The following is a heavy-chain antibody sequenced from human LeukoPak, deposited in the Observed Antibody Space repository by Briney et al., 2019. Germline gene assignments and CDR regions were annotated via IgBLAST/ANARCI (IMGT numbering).Heavy chain of an antibody. Sequence: GGSLRLSCAASGFTFSNYWMHWVRQAPGKGLVWVSYINPDGSNTNYAHSVKGRFTISRDNAKNALYLQMNSLRAEDTAVYYCAKDLHYGSADYWGQGTLVTVSS. J-gene: IGHJ4*02. V-gene: IGHV3-74*01. D-gene: IGHD3-10*01. CDR1: GFTFSNYW. CDR2: INPDGSNT. CDR3: AKDLHYGSADY.